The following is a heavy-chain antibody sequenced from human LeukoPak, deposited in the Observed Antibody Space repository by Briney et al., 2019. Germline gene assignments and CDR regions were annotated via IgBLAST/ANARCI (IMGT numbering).Heavy chain of an antibody. J-gene: IGHJ1*01. D-gene: IGHD4-11*01. CDR3: ARDKAVTTELTQYFHH. V-gene: IGHV1-18*01. CDR2: ISGYNGYT. CDR1: GYTFTNYG. Sequence: ASVKVSCKASGYTFTNYGVSWVRQAPGQGLEWMGWISGYNGYTNYAQKFQFRVTMTTDTSTSTAYMELRSLTSDDTAVYYCARDKAVTTELTQYFHHWGQSTLVTVSS.